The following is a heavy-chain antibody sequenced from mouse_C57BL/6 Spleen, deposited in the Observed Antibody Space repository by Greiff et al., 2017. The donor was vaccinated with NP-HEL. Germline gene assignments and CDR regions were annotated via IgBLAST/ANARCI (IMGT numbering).Heavy chain of an antibody. CDR1: GYTFTSYW. J-gene: IGHJ2*01. D-gene: IGHD1-1*01. Sequence: QVQLQQPGAELVKPGASVKLSCKASGYTFTSYWMHWVTQRPGQGLEWIGMIHPTSGSTNYNEKFKSNANLTVDKSSSTAYMQLSSLTSEDSAVYYCASPYYYGSSYCFDYWGQGTTLTVSS. CDR2: IHPTSGST. CDR3: ASPYYYGSSYCFDY. V-gene: IGHV1-64*01.